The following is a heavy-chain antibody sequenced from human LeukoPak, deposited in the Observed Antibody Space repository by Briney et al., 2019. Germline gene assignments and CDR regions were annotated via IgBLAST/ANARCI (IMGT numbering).Heavy chain of an antibody. CDR1: GGSISRGAYC. D-gene: IGHD1-14*01. Sequence: SETLSLTCTVSGGSISRGAYCWSWIRQSAGKGLEWIGRISTTGSASYNPPLKSRVAISLDTSKSQFSLMLSSVTAADTAVYYCARELDHASNWFDPWGQGILVTVSS. J-gene: IGHJ5*02. CDR2: ISTTGSA. V-gene: IGHV4-61*02. CDR3: ARELDHASNWFDP.